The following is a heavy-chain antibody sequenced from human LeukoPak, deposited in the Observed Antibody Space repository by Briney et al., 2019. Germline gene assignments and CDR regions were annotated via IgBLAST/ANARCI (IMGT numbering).Heavy chain of an antibody. Sequence: ASVKVSCKASGYTFTGYCMHWVRQAPGQGLEWMGWINPNSGGTNYAQKFQGRVTMTRDTSISTAYMELSRLRSDDTAVYYCAREVVTYCSGGSCYSTPDRRFDYWGQGTLVTVSS. J-gene: IGHJ4*02. V-gene: IGHV1-2*02. D-gene: IGHD2-15*01. CDR1: GYTFTGYC. CDR2: INPNSGGT. CDR3: AREVVTYCSGGSCYSTPDRRFDY.